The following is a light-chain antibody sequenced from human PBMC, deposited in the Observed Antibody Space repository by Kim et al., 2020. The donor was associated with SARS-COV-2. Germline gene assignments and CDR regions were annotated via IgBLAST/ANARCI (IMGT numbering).Light chain of an antibody. V-gene: IGKV1-27*01. Sequence: GDRVTITCRASQDTSNYLAWYQQKPGGAPRLLIYAAFTLQSGVPSRFRGGGSGTGTDFTLTINNLQPEDVAIYYCQNYNSVPPYTFGQGTKLEI. J-gene: IGKJ2*01. CDR1: QDTSNY. CDR3: QNYNSVPPYT. CDR2: AAF.